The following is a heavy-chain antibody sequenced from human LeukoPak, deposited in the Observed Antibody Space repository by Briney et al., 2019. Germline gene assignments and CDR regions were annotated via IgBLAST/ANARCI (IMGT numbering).Heavy chain of an antibody. CDR2: TTPYDDNP. CDR3: VKVDPPIIAGARGDAFEI. D-gene: IGHD1-26*01. J-gene: IGHJ3*02. CDR1: GYRFTNFG. Sequence: ASVKVSCKASGYRFTNFGITWVRQAPGQGVEWMGWTTPYDDNPEYGKKFQGRVTMTTDTSTDTAYLEVSSLRPDDTAVYYCVKVDPPIIAGARGDAFEIWGQGTLVTVSS. V-gene: IGHV1-18*01.